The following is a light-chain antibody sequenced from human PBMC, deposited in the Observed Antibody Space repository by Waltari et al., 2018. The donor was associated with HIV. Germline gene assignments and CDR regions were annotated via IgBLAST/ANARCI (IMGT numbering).Light chain of an antibody. CDR1: QSVLYSSNNNNY. V-gene: IGKV4-1*01. Sequence: DIVMTQSPDSLAVSLGERATINCKSSQSVLYSSNNNNYLAWYQHKPGQPPNLLIYWASTRESGVPDRFSGSGSGTDFTLTISSLQAEDVAVYYCQQYYSTPFTFGPGTKVDIK. CDR3: QQYYSTPFT. CDR2: WAS. J-gene: IGKJ3*01.